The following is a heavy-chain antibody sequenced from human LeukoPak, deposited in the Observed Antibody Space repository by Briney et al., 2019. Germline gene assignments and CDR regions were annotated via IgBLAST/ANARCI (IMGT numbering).Heavy chain of an antibody. CDR1: GYTFTGYY. CDR2: INPNSGGT. V-gene: IGHV1-2*02. CDR3: AREGSLLMVSVPPLDV. D-gene: IGHD2-8*01. Sequence: ASVKVSCKASGYTFTGYYMHWVRQAPGQGLEWMGWINPNSGGTNYAQKFQGRVTMTRDTSISTAYMELSRLRSDDAAVYYCAREGSLLMVSVPPLDVWGKGTTVTVSS. J-gene: IGHJ6*04.